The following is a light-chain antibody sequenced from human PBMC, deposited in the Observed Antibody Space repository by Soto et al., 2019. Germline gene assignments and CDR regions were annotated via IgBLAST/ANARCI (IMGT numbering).Light chain of an antibody. CDR1: SSDVGGYNY. Sequence: QSALTQPASVSGSPGQSVTISCTGTSSDVGGYNYVSWYQQHPGTTPKLMIYDFSNRPSGVSNRFSGSKPSNTASLTISGLQAEDEADYSCRTYTTSSTLIFGGGTKVTVL. V-gene: IGLV2-14*01. J-gene: IGLJ2*01. CDR3: RTYTTSSTLI. CDR2: DFS.